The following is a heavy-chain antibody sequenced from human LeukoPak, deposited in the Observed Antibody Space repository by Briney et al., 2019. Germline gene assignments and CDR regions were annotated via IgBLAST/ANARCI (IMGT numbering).Heavy chain of an antibody. V-gene: IGHV1-2*02. J-gene: IGHJ4*02. CDR1: GYTFTDYF. CDR3: ARDDYGDLQYFEN. Sequence: ASVRVSCKASGYTFTDYFLHCVRQAPGQGLEWMGWINPNNGGALHAQKFQGRVTMTRDSSISTAYMELNGLMSDDTAVYFCARDDYGDLQYFENWGQGTLVTVSS. CDR2: INPNNGGA. D-gene: IGHD4-17*01.